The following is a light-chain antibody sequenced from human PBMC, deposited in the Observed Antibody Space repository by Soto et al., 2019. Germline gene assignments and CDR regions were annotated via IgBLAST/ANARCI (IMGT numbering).Light chain of an antibody. CDR1: RRFXTN. CDR2: GAS. V-gene: IGKV3-15*01. CDR3: QQYNHWPTIT. J-gene: IGKJ5*01. Sequence: DIVMTQSPATLSVSPGERVTLSCRASRRFXTNFVWDEGNPGQAPRLLIXGASTRATNVSARFSGSGSGTEFTLTISSLQSEDFALYYCQQYNHWPTITVGPGTRLEIK.